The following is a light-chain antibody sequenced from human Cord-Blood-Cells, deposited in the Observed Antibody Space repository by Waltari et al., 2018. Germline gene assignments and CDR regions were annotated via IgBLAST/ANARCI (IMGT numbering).Light chain of an antibody. CDR1: QGVSSY. Sequence: EIVFTQSPATLSLSPGERATLSCRASQGVSSYLAWYQQKPGQAPRLLIYDASNRATGMPARFSGSGSGTDFTLTISSLEPEDFAVYYCQQRSNWLTFGGGTKVEIK. J-gene: IGKJ4*01. V-gene: IGKV3-11*01. CDR3: QQRSNWLT. CDR2: DAS.